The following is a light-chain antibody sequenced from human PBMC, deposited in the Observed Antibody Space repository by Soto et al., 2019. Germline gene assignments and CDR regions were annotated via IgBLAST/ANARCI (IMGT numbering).Light chain of an antibody. CDR3: QQYGSSPPYT. J-gene: IGKJ2*01. V-gene: IGKV3-20*01. Sequence: EIVLTQSPGTLSLSPGERATLSCRASQSVSSSYLAWYQQKPGQAPRLLIYGASSRATGIPDRFSGSGSGTDFTLPISRLEPEDFAVYYCQQYGSSPPYTFGHGTKLEIK. CDR1: QSVSSSY. CDR2: GAS.